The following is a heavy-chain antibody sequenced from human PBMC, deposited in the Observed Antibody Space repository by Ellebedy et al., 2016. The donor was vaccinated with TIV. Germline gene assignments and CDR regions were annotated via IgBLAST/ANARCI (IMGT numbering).Heavy chain of an antibody. CDR3: ARLGYGVQQWLVPINL. D-gene: IGHD6-19*01. Sequence: LSLTCASSGFDLSSYAMHWVRQAPGKGLDWVTLISYDGGDKYYADSVKGRFTISRDNSKNTLYLQMSSLRLEDTAVYYCARLGYGVQQWLVPINLWGQGTLVTVSS. CDR1: GFDLSSYA. CDR2: ISYDGGDK. J-gene: IGHJ5*02. V-gene: IGHV3-30*15.